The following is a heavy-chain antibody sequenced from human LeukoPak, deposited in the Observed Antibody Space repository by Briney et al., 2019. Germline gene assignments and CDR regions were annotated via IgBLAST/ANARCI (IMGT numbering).Heavy chain of an antibody. V-gene: IGHV3-48*03. CDR1: EFLVSVYE. CDR3: ALLAVASDFDY. Sequence: GGSLRLSCAVPEFLVSVYEMNWFRQAPGKGLEWVSNIASSGTTIYYADSVKGRFSISRDNAMSSLYLQMNSLRVEDTAVYYCALLAVASDFDYWGQGALVTVSS. J-gene: IGHJ4*02. CDR2: IASSGTTI. D-gene: IGHD6-19*01.